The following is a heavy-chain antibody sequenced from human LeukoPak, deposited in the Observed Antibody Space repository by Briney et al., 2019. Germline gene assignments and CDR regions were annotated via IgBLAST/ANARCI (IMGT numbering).Heavy chain of an antibody. CDR2: IYYSGST. J-gene: IGHJ6*03. Sequence: SETLSLTCTVSGGSISSYYWSWIRQPPGKGLEWIGYIYYSGSTNYNPSLKSRVTMSVDTSKNQFSLKLSSVTAADTAVYYCARSAGWLAGFYYYYMDVWGKGTTVTISS. CDR1: GGSISSYY. D-gene: IGHD6-19*01. CDR3: ARSAGWLAGFYYYYMDV. V-gene: IGHV4-59*12.